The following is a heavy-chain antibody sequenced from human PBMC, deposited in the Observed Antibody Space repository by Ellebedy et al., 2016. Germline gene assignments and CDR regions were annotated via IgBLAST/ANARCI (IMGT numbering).Heavy chain of an antibody. D-gene: IGHD6-19*01. CDR1: GYTLTELS. CDR3: ATSDSSGWYRRPTASFDI. Sequence: ASVKVSXKVSGYTLTELSMHWVRQAPGKGLEWMGGFDPEDGETIYAQKFQGRVTMTEDTSTDTAYMELSSLRSEDTAVYYCATSDSSGWYRRPTASFDIWGQGTMVTVSS. CDR2: FDPEDGET. J-gene: IGHJ3*02. V-gene: IGHV1-24*01.